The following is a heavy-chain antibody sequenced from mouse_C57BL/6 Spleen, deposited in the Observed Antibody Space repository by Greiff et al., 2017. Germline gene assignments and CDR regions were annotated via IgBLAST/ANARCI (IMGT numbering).Heavy chain of an antibody. J-gene: IGHJ2*01. D-gene: IGHD2-4*01. CDR1: GYAFSSYW. Sequence: QVHVKQSGAELVKPGASVKISCKASGYAFSSYWMNWVKQRPGKGLAWIGQIYPGDGDTNYNGKFKGKATLTADKSSSTAYMQLSSLTSEDSAVYFCARYDYDYFDYWGQGTTLTVSS. CDR2: IYPGDGDT. CDR3: ARYDYDYFDY. V-gene: IGHV1-80*01.